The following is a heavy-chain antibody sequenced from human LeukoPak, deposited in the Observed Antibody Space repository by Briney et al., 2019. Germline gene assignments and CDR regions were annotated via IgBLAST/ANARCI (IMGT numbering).Heavy chain of an antibody. V-gene: IGHV4-39*07. Sequence: RPSETLSLTCTVSGGSISSSSYYWGWIRQPPGKGLEWIGSIYYSGSTYYNPSLKSRVTISVDTSKNQFSLKLSSVTAADTAVYYCARDSSGWTYNWFDPWGQGTLVTVSS. CDR2: IYYSGST. D-gene: IGHD6-19*01. J-gene: IGHJ5*02. CDR1: GGSISSSSYY. CDR3: ARDSSGWTYNWFDP.